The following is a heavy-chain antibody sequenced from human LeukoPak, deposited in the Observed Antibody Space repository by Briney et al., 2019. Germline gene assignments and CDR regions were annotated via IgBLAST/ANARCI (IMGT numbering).Heavy chain of an antibody. CDR2: IKQDGSEK. Sequence: GGSLRLSCAASGFTFSSYWMSWVRQAPGKGLEWVANIKQDGSEKYYVDSVKGRFTISRDNAKNSLYLQMNSLRAEDTAVYYCARETMIVVIGAFDIWGQGTMVTVSS. V-gene: IGHV3-7*01. D-gene: IGHD3-22*01. CDR3: ARETMIVVIGAFDI. J-gene: IGHJ3*02. CDR1: GFTFSSYW.